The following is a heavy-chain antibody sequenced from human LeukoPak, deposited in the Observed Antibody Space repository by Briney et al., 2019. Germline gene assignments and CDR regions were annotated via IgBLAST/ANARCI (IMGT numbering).Heavy chain of an antibody. Sequence: SETLSLTCTVSGYSISSGYYWGWIRQPPGKGLEWIGSIYHSGSTYYNPSLKSRVTISVDTSKNQFSLKLSSVTAADTAVYYCARELPLFDPWGQGTLVTVSS. J-gene: IGHJ5*02. CDR2: IYHSGST. V-gene: IGHV4-38-2*02. CDR3: ARELPLFDP. CDR1: GYSISSGYY.